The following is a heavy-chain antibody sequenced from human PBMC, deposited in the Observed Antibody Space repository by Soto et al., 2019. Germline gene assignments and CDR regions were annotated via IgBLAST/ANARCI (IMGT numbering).Heavy chain of an antibody. V-gene: IGHV1-18*01. Sequence: QVQLVQSGAEVKNPGASVKVSCKASGYTFTRYGIGWARQAPGQGLEWMGWINTCNGNTNYAQNVQCRVTLTPDTSTSTAYMERRSLTSNDTAIYYCAMVDVYVTPSPQDVWGQGTTVIVSS. CDR2: INTCNGNT. CDR3: AMVDVYVTPSPQDV. CDR1: GYTFTRYG. J-gene: IGHJ6*02. D-gene: IGHD3-16*01.